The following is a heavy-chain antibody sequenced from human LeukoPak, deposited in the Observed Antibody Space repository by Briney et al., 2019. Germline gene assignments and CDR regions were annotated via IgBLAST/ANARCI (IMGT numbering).Heavy chain of an antibody. CDR1: GFTFSGYG. V-gene: IGHV3-21*01. CDR3: ANLPGKLENYYYYYGMDV. CDR2: ISGSSSYI. Sequence: GGSLRLSCAASGFTFSGYGMSWVRQAPGKGLEWVSAISGSSSYIYYADSLKGRFTISRDNAKNSLYLQMNSLRAEDTAVYYCANLPGKLENYYYYYGMDVWGQGTTVTVSS. J-gene: IGHJ6*02. D-gene: IGHD5-24*01.